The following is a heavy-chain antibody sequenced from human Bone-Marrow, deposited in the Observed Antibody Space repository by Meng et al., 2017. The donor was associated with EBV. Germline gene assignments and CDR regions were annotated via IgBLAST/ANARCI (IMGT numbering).Heavy chain of an antibody. CDR2: FLPILGAP. J-gene: IGHJ4*02. Sequence: VRLVQSGAEVKKPGSSWRGSCKASGGNFRISAISWLRQAPGQGLEWMGGFLPILGAPNYAQRFQDRVTITADESTSTGYMELSSLRSDDTAVYYCARESGRGYSSDYWGQGTLVTVSS. CDR3: ARESGRGYSSDY. D-gene: IGHD5-18*01. V-gene: IGHV1-69*01. CDR1: GGNFRISA.